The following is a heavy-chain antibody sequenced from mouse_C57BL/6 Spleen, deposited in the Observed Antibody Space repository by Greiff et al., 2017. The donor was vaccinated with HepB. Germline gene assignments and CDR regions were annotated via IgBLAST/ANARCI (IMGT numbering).Heavy chain of an antibody. CDR1: GYTFTDYY. D-gene: IGHD1-1*01. CDR2: INPNNGGT. V-gene: IGHV1-26*01. CDR3: AVIAVVATEGYYFDY. J-gene: IGHJ2*01. Sequence: EVQLQQSGPELVKPGASVKISCKASGYTFTDYYMNWVKQSHGKSLEWIGDINPNNGGTSYNQKFKGKATLTVDKSSSTAYMELRSLTSEDSAVYYCAVIAVVATEGYYFDYWGQGTTLTVSS.